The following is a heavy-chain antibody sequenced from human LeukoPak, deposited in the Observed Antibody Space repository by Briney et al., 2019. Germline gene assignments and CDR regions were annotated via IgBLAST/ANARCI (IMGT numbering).Heavy chain of an antibody. CDR1: GYTFIVYY. Sequence: GVSVKVSCKASGYTFIVYYLHWVRQAPGQGPEWMGWINPHNGDTNYAQKFQGRVTMTRDTSITTAYMELSGLKSDDTAVYYCATVRDIVVGGGPYYFDYWGQGTLVTVSS. CDR3: ATVRDIVVGGGPYYFDY. CDR2: INPHNGDT. V-gene: IGHV1-2*02. J-gene: IGHJ4*02. D-gene: IGHD2-15*01.